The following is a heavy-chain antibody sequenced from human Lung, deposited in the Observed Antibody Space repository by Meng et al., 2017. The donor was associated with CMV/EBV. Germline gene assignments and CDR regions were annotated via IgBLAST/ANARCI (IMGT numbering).Heavy chain of an antibody. D-gene: IGHD1-14*01. Sequence: SETLSLTCAVHGESFSGYSWSWIRQPPGKGLEWIGEISHSGITNYNPSLKSRVTISLDTSKNQFSLKLNSVAAADTAVFYCARTLPPARGHRLDYWGQGXLVTVS. CDR3: ARTLPPARGHRLDY. J-gene: IGHJ4*02. CDR1: GESFSGYS. CDR2: ISHSGIT. V-gene: IGHV4-34*01.